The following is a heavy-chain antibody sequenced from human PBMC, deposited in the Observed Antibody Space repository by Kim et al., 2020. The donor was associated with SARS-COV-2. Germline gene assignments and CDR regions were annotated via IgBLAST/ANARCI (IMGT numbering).Heavy chain of an antibody. CDR2: IKSKTDGGTT. CDR3: TTVPYSGYYPMDV. Sequence: GGSLRLSCAASGFTFSNAWMSWVRQAPGKGLEWVGRIKSKTDGGTTDYAAPVKGRFTISRDDSKNTLYLQMNSLKTEDTAVYYCTTVPYSGYYPMDVWGQGTTVTVSS. D-gene: IGHD3-22*01. J-gene: IGHJ6*02. CDR1: GFTFSNAW. V-gene: IGHV3-15*01.